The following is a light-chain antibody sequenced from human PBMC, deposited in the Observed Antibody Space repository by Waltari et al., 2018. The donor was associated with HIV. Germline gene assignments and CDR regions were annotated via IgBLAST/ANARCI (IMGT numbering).Light chain of an antibody. CDR2: GDY. V-gene: IGLV1-40*01. J-gene: IGLJ1*01. CDR1: SSNIGSTSV. CDR3: QSYDTSRDGFYV. Sequence: QSVPPQPSSVSGAPGQTVTISCSGGSSNIGSTSVVLWYQQLPGTAPKLLIFGDYNRPSEVPDRFSGSKSGTSASLAITGLQPEDEADYYCQSYDTSRDGFYVFGTGTKVTVL.